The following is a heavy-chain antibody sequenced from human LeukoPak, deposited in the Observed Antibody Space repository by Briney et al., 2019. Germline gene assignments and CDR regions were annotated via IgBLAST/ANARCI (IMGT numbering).Heavy chain of an antibody. V-gene: IGHV3-23*01. D-gene: IGHD6-25*01. Sequence: PGGSLRLSCAASGFTFSSHAMSWVRQAPGKGLEWVSAISGSGGSTYYADSVKGRFTISRDNAKNTLYLQMNSLRAEDTAVYYCARVARRHQSPYYFDYWGQGTLVTVSS. CDR1: GFTFSSHA. J-gene: IGHJ4*02. CDR3: ARVARRHQSPYYFDY. CDR2: ISGSGGST.